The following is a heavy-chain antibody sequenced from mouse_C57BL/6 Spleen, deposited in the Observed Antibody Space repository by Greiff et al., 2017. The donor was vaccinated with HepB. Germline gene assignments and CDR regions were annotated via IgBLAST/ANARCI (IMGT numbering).Heavy chain of an antibody. CDR1: GYTFTSYW. V-gene: IGHV1-50*01. Sequence: QVHVKQPGAELVKPGASVKLSCKASGYTFTSYWMQWVKQRPGQGLEWIGEIDPSDSYTNYNQKFKGKATLTVDTSSSTAYMQLSSLTSEDSAVYYCARGGKRLLFDYWGQGTTLTVSS. CDR3: ARGGKRLLFDY. D-gene: IGHD2-3*01. J-gene: IGHJ2*01. CDR2: IDPSDSYT.